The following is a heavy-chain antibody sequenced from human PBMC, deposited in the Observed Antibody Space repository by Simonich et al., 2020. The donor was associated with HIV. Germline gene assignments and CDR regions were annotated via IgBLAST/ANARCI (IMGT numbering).Heavy chain of an antibody. CDR2: IYWDDDK. Sequence: QITLKESGPTLVKPTQTLTLTCTFSGFSLSTSGVGVGWIRQPPGKALEWRALIYWDDDKRYSPSLKSRLTITKDTSKNQVVRTMTNMDPVDTATYYCAHRRSDNWGRGDAFDIWGQGTMVTVSS. CDR1: GFSLSTSGVG. J-gene: IGHJ3*02. D-gene: IGHD7-27*01. V-gene: IGHV2-5*02. CDR3: AHRRSDNWGRGDAFDI.